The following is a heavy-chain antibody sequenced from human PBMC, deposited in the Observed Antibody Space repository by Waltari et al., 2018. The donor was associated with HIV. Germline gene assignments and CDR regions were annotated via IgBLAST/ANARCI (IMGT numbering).Heavy chain of an antibody. CDR2: IKREANGKTV. Sequence: EVKLVESGGDLVKAGGSLRLSCAASGFKFRDAWMSWVRQTPVGALQGIGTIKREANGKTVDYLEALKRRFTISRDDSKEMSYLQIDGLKTDDTATYFCSWDDKAVFDYWGLGTTVIVSS. J-gene: IGHJ3*01. CDR3: SWDDKAVFDY. CDR1: GFKFRDAW. V-gene: IGHV3-15*01. D-gene: IGHD1-26*01.